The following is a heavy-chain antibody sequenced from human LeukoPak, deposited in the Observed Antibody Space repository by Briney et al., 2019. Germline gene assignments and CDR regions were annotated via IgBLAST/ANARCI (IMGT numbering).Heavy chain of an antibody. V-gene: IGHV1-24*01. CDR3: ATAKGGYDYVWGSYRYSPNAFDI. D-gene: IGHD3-16*02. CDR1: GYTLTELS. J-gene: IGHJ3*02. CDR2: FDPEDGET. Sequence: ASVKVSCKVSGYTLTELSMHCVRQAPGKGLEWMGGFDPEDGETIYAQKFQGRFTMTEDTSTDTAYMELSSLRSEDTAVYYCATAKGGYDYVWGSYRYSPNAFDIWGQGTMVTVSS.